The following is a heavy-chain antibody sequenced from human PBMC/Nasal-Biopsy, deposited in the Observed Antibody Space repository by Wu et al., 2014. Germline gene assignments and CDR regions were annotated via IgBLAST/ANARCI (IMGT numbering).Heavy chain of an antibody. CDR3: ARSVRFSGPVDQ. J-gene: IGHJ1*01. Sequence: TLSLTCSVSSDSFNGGAYYWSWIRHRPGSGLEWMGYVRFGGDALYHPSLRGRLSISKDTAQRQFSLKLDSVTAADTAEYFCARSVRFSGPVDQWGQGTSITVSS. CDR1: SDSFNGGAYY. CDR2: VRFGGDA. V-gene: IGHV4-31*03. D-gene: IGHD3-3*01.